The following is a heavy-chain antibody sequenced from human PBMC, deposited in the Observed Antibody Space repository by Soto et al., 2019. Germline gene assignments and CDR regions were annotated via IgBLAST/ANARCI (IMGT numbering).Heavy chain of an antibody. J-gene: IGHJ6*02. CDR2: ISSSSSYI. CDR1: GFTFSSYS. CDR3: ARANTKLYDSSGYYFPDYYYGMDV. Sequence: VGSLRLSCAASGFTFSSYSMNWVRQAPGKGLEWVSSISSSSSYIYYADSVKGRFTISRDNAKNSLYLQMNSLRAEDTAVYYCARANTKLYDSSGYYFPDYYYGMDVWGQGTTVTVSS. D-gene: IGHD3-22*01. V-gene: IGHV3-21*01.